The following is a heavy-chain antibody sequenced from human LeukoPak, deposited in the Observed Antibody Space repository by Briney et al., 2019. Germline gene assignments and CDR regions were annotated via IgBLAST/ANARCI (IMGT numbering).Heavy chain of an antibody. D-gene: IGHD2-15*01. CDR3: ARVWWELLGDAFDI. CDR2: INAGNGNT. CDR1: GYTFTSYA. Sequence: ASVKVSCKASGYTFTSYAMHWVRQAPGQRLEWMGWINAGNGNTKYSQKFQGRVTITRDTSASTAYMELSSLRSEDTAVYYCARVWWELLGDAFDIWGQGTMVTVSS. V-gene: IGHV1-3*01. J-gene: IGHJ3*02.